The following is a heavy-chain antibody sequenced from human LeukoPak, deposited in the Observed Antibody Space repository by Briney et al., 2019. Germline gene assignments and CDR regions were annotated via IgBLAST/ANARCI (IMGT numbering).Heavy chain of an antibody. CDR3: AREDSAELWLTLDY. CDR1: GFTFSSYG. CDR2: IWYDGSNK. D-gene: IGHD5-18*01. Sequence: PGGSLRLSCAASGFTFSSYGMHWVRRAPGKGLEWVAVIWYDGSNKYYADSVKGRSTISRDNSKNTLYLQMNSLRAEDTAVYYCAREDSAELWLTLDYWGQGTLVTVSS. V-gene: IGHV3-33*01. J-gene: IGHJ4*02.